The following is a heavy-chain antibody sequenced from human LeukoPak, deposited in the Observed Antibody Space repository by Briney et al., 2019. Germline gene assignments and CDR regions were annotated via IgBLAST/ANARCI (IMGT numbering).Heavy chain of an antibody. CDR2: ISSGSSTI. CDR3: ARDRATEVDY. CDR1: GFTFTSYS. Sequence: GGSLRLSCAASGFTFTSYSTKWVRQAPGKGLEWVSYISSGSSTIFYADSVKGRFTISRDNAKNSLYLQMNSLRAEDTAVYYCARDRATEVDYWGQGTLVTVSS. D-gene: IGHD5-24*01. V-gene: IGHV3-48*01. J-gene: IGHJ4*02.